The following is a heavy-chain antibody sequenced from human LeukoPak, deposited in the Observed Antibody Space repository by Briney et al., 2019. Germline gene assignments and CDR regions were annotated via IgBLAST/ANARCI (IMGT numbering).Heavy chain of an antibody. CDR2: IYYSGST. D-gene: IGHD1-26*01. CDR3: ARHEYSGSYYGLTWFDP. V-gene: IGHV4-39*01. CDR1: VGSISSSGYY. Sequence: SGTLSLTCAVSVGSISSSGYYSGWGRQPPGKGLGWSASIYYSGSTYYNPSLKSRVYISVDTCKNTLSLKLSSLTAADTAVYYCARHEYSGSYYGLTWFDPWGQGTLVTVSS. J-gene: IGHJ5*02.